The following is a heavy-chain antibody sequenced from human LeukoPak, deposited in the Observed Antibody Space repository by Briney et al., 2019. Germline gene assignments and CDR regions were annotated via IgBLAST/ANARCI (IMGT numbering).Heavy chain of an antibody. CDR3: AILRGSYYYDSSGYYKYDAFDI. J-gene: IGHJ3*02. CDR1: GGSISSSSYY. Sequence: SETLSLTCTVSGGSISSSSYYWGWIRQPPGKGLEWIGSIYYSGSTYYNPSLKSRVTISVDTSKNQFSLKLSSVTAADTAVYYCAILRGSYYYDSSGYYKYDAFDIWGQGTMVTVSS. V-gene: IGHV4-39*07. CDR2: IYYSGST. D-gene: IGHD3-22*01.